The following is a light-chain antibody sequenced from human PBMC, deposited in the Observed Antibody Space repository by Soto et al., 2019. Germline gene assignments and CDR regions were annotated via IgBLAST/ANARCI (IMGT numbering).Light chain of an antibody. CDR1: SSDVGGYNY. V-gene: IGLV2-14*01. CDR2: EVS. CDR3: SSYTSSSTLDVV. Sequence: QSALTQPASVSGSPGQSITITCTVTSSDVGGYNYVSWYQQHPGKAPKLMIYEVSNRPSGVSNRFSGSKSGNTASLTISGLQAQDEADYYCSSYTSSSTLDVVFGGGTKVTVL. J-gene: IGLJ2*01.